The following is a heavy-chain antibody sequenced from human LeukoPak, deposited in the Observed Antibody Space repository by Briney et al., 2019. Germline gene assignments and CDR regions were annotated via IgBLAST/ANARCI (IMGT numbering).Heavy chain of an antibody. V-gene: IGHV3-30-3*01. CDR1: GFTFSSYA. CDR2: ISYDGSNK. CDR3: ARENWNDDEDAFDI. D-gene: IGHD1-1*01. J-gene: IGHJ3*02. Sequence: GGSLRLSCAASGFTFSSYAMHWVRQAPGKGLEWVAVISYDGSNKYYAASVKGRFTISRDNSKNTLYLQMNSLRAEDTAVYYCARENWNDDEDAFDIWGQGTMVTVSS.